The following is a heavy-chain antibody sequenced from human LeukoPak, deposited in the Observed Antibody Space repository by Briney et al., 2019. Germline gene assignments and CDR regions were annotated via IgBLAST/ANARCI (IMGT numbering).Heavy chain of an antibody. CDR3: ARGYSPFRIAAAGWFDP. J-gene: IGHJ5*02. V-gene: IGHV1-8*02. CDR1: GGTFSSYA. D-gene: IGHD6-13*01. CDR2: MNPNSGNT. Sequence: ASVKVSCKASGGTFSSYAISWVRQATGQGLEWMGWMNPNSGNTGYAQKFQGRVTMTRNTSISTAYMELSSLRSEDTAVYYCARGYSPFRIAAAGWFDPWGQGTLVTVSS.